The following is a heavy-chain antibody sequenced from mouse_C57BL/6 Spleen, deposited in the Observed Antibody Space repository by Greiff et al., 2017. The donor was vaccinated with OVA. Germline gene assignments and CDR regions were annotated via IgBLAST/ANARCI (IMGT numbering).Heavy chain of an antibody. V-gene: IGHV2-5*01. CDR3: AILYYGSSPSDFDV. Sequence: VQLQESGPGLVQPSQSLSITCTVSGFSLTSYGVHWVRQSPGKGLEWLGVIWRGGSTDYNAAFMSRLSITKDNSKSQVFFKMNSLQADDTAIYYCAILYYGSSPSDFDVWGTGTTVTVSS. CDR2: IWRGGST. D-gene: IGHD1-1*01. J-gene: IGHJ1*03. CDR1: GFSLTSYG.